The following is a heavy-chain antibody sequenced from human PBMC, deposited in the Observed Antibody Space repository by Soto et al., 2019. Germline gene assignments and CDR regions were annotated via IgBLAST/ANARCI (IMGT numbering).Heavy chain of an antibody. Sequence: EVQLVESGGGLVQPGRSLRLSCAASGFTCDDYAIHWVRQAPGRGLEWVAGISWNGASIGYADSVKGRFTISRDNAKNSLHLQMNSLRSEDTALYYCANLPLYGSGFDCWGQGTLVTVSS. CDR3: ANLPLYGSGFDC. V-gene: IGHV3-9*01. D-gene: IGHD3-10*01. CDR2: ISWNGASI. CDR1: GFTCDDYA. J-gene: IGHJ4*02.